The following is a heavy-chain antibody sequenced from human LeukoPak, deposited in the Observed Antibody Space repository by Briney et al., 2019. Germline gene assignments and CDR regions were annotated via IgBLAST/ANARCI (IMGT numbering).Heavy chain of an antibody. J-gene: IGHJ6*03. CDR2: IIPIFGTA. V-gene: IGHV1-69*13. CDR1: GGTFSSYA. D-gene: IGHD3-22*01. Sequence: PVKVSCKASGGTFSSYAISWVRQAPGQGLEWMGGIIPIFGTANYAQKFQGRVTITEDESTSTAYMELSSLSSEDTAVYYCARGSVYDTSYYYYYMDVWGKGTTVTVSS. CDR3: ARGSVYDTSYYYYYMDV.